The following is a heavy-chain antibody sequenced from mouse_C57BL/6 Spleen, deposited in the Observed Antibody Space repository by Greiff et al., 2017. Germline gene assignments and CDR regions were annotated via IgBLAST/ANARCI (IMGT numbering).Heavy chain of an antibody. CDR3: ARSKEMYGNYFDY. V-gene: IGHV1-61*01. CDR2: IYPSDSET. Sequence: QVQLQQPGAELVRPGSSVKLSCKASGYTFTSYWMDWVKQRPGQGLEWIGNIYPSDSETHYNQKFKDKDTLTVDKSSSTAYMQLSSLTSEDSAVYYCARSKEMYGNYFDYWGQGTTLTVSS. J-gene: IGHJ2*01. CDR1: GYTFTSYW. D-gene: IGHD2-10*02.